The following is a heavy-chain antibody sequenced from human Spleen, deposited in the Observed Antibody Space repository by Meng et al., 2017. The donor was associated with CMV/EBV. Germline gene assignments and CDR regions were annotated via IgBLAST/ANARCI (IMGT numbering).Heavy chain of an antibody. D-gene: IGHD2-2*02. CDR1: GYSFDNYW. CDR3: ARRRYTNAFDS. Sequence: SCKVSGYSFDNYWIGWVRQMPGKGLEWMGVIYPGDSDTRYSPSFQGQVTISVDKSITTAYLQWSSLKASDTALYYCARRRYTNAFDSWGQGTLVTVSS. J-gene: IGHJ5*01. CDR2: IYPGDSDT. V-gene: IGHV5-51*01.